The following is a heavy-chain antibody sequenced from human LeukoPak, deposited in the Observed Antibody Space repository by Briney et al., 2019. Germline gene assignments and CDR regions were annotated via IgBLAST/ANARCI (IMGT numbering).Heavy chain of an antibody. Sequence: ASVKVSCKASGYTLTSYGISWVRQAPGQGLEWMGWISAYNGNTNYAQKLQGRVTMTTDTSTSTAYMELRSLRSDDTAVYYCARDGGSIVATVFFDYWGQGTLVTVSS. CDR2: ISAYNGNT. J-gene: IGHJ4*02. CDR3: ARDGGSIVATVFFDY. CDR1: GYTLTSYG. D-gene: IGHD5-12*01. V-gene: IGHV1-18*01.